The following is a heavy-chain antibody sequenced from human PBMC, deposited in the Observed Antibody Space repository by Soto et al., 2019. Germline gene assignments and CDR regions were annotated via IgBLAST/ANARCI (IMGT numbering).Heavy chain of an antibody. J-gene: IGHJ6*02. D-gene: IGHD3-3*02. Sequence: SETLSLTCSVFGASVNSYYWSWIRQSPGRGLEWIGHIFNSGTIHYNPSLKSRVTMSVDSSKSQVSLKMNSVTAADTAIYYCGRDLLATASARWYFYYGLDVWGQGTAVTAP. CDR2: IFNSGTI. CDR1: GASVNSYY. V-gene: IGHV4-59*02. CDR3: GRDLLATASARWYFYYGLDV.